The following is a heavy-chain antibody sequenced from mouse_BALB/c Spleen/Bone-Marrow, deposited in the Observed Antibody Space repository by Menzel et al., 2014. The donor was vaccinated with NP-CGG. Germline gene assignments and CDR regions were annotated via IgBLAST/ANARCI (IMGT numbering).Heavy chain of an antibody. CDR3: AREGGLRRGDYYAMDY. CDR2: INPYNDGT. CDR1: GYTFTAYV. Sequence: EVQRVESGPELVKPGASVKMSRKASGYTFTAYVMHWVQQKPGQGLEWIGYINPYNDGTKYNEKFKGKATLTSDKSSSTAYMELSSLTSEDSAVYYCAREGGLRRGDYYAMDYWGQGTSATVSS. V-gene: IGHV1-14*01. J-gene: IGHJ4*01. D-gene: IGHD2-4*01.